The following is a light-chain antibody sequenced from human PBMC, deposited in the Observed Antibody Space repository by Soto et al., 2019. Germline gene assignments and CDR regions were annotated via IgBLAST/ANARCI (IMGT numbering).Light chain of an antibody. CDR2: DAS. CDR1: QGISSA. CDR3: QQFNSYLFT. Sequence: AIQLTQSPSSLSASVGDRVTITCRASQGISSALAWYQQQPGKAPSLLIYDASTLESGVPSRFSGSGSGTDRTLTISSLQPEDFTTYYCQQFNSYLFTFGGGTKVEIK. V-gene: IGKV1-13*02. J-gene: IGKJ4*01.